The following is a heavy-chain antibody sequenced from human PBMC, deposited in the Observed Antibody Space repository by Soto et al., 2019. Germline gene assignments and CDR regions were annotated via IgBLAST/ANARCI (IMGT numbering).Heavy chain of an antibody. CDR2: IHSSGST. CDR1: GASMNSYH. V-gene: IGHV4-4*07. CDR3: ARDQGVAAAGITWFDP. J-gene: IGHJ5*02. D-gene: IGHD6-13*01. Sequence: QVQLQASGPRLVKPSETLSLTCTVSGASMNSYHWSWIRQPAGKGLEWIGHIHSSGSTNYNPSLKSRVTMSVDTSKNQFSLRLMSLTAADTVVYNCARDQGVAAAGITWFDPWGQGSLVTVSS.